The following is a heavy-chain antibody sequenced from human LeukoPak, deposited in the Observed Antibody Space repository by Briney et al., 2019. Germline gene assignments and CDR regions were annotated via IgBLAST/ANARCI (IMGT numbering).Heavy chain of an antibody. Sequence: GGSLRLSCAASGFTFSSYAMHWVRQAPGKGLEWVAVISYDGSNKYYADSVKGRFTISRDNAKNTLYVQMNSLRAEDTAVYYCARGYSSGYATFDYWGQGTLVTVSS. CDR2: ISYDGSNK. V-gene: IGHV3-30-3*01. CDR1: GFTFSSYA. CDR3: ARGYSSGYATFDY. D-gene: IGHD5-18*01. J-gene: IGHJ4*02.